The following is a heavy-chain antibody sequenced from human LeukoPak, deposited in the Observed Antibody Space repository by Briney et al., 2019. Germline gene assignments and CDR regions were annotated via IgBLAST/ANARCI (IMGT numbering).Heavy chain of an antibody. CDR1: GGSISSHY. CDR2: IYYSGST. V-gene: IGHV4-59*11. J-gene: IGHJ5*02. Sequence: SETLSLTCTVSGGSISSHYWSWIRQPPGKGLEWIGYIYYSGSTNYNPSLKGRVTISVDTSRNQFSLKLGSVAAADTAVYYCARMRDWFDPWGQGTLVTVSS. CDR3: ARMRDWFDP.